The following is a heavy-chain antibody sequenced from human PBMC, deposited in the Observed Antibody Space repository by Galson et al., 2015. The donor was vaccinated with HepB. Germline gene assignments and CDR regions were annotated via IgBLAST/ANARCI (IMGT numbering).Heavy chain of an antibody. J-gene: IGHJ4*02. CDR1: GFTFSSYA. Sequence: SLRLSCAASGFTFSSYAMSWVRQAPGKGLEWVSAISGNGGITYYADSAKGRLTISRDNSKNTLYLQMNSLRAEDTAVYYCTNGRGGGTAISHFDYWGQGTLVTVSS. CDR2: ISGNGGIT. V-gene: IGHV3-23*01. CDR3: TNGRGGGTAISHFDY. D-gene: IGHD2-21*02.